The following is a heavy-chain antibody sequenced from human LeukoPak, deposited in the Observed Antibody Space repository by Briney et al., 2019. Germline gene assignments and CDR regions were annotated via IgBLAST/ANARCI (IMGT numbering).Heavy chain of an antibody. Sequence: SVKVSCKASGGTFSSYAISWVRQAPGQGLEWMGGIIPIFGTANYAQKFQGRVTITTDESTSTAYMELSSLRSEDTAVYYCARRSQKPRWFGEVMGIEYYMGVWGKGTTVTVSS. V-gene: IGHV1-69*05. CDR3: ARRSQKPRWFGEVMGIEYYMGV. D-gene: IGHD3-10*01. CDR2: IIPIFGTA. CDR1: GGTFSSYA. J-gene: IGHJ6*03.